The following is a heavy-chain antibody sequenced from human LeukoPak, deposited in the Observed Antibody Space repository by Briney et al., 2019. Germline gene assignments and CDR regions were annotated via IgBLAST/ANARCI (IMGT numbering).Heavy chain of an antibody. D-gene: IGHD6-19*01. CDR3: AKGIYSSGWSYFDH. CDR2: LSGSGITT. Sequence: PGGSLRLSCAASGFTFRNSAMRWVRQAPGKGLESVSTLSGSGITTYYADSVTGRFTISRANSKNTMSLQMKSLRVEDTAVYYCAKGIYSSGWSYFDHWGHGTLVTVSS. CDR1: GFTFRNSA. J-gene: IGHJ4*01. V-gene: IGHV3-23*01.